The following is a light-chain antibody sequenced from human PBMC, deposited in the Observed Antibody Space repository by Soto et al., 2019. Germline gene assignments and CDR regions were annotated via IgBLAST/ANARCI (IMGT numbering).Light chain of an antibody. CDR1: QSVYNY. Sequence: EIVLTQSPATLSLSPGERATLSCRASQSVYNYLAWYQQKPGQAPRLLIYDASNRATGIPARFSGSGSGTDFTFTISSLEPEDLAVYYCQQRSNWPRTFGQGTKLEIK. V-gene: IGKV3-11*01. J-gene: IGKJ2*01. CDR3: QQRSNWPRT. CDR2: DAS.